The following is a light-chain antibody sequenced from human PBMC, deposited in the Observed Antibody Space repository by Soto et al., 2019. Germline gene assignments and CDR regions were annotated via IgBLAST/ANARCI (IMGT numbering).Light chain of an antibody. CDR1: QSVSNDF. V-gene: IGKV3-20*01. Sequence: IVLTQSPCILSLSPGERATLSCRASQSVSNDFLAWYQQKPGQAPRLLIYGASSRATGIPDRFGGSGSGTDFTLTISRLEPEDFAVYYCQQYGSSPLTFGGGTKVDI. CDR2: GAS. J-gene: IGKJ4*01. CDR3: QQYGSSPLT.